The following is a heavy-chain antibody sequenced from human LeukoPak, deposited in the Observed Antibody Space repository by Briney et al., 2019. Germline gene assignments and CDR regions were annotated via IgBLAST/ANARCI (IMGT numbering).Heavy chain of an antibody. CDR1: GGSLSSSSYY. Sequence: SETLSLTCTVSGGSLSSSSYYWGWLRQPPGKGLERFGSIYYSGSTYYNPSLKSRVTISVDTSKNQFSLKLSSVTAADTAVYYCAGSIAAARGVFDYWGQGTLVTVSS. V-gene: IGHV4-39*01. J-gene: IGHJ4*02. CDR3: AGSIAAARGVFDY. D-gene: IGHD6-13*01. CDR2: IYYSGST.